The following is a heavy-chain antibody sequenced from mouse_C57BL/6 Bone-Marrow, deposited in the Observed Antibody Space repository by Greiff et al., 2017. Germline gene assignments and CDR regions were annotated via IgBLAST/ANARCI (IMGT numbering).Heavy chain of an antibody. V-gene: IGHV6-6*01. CDR2: IRKKANNHAT. J-gene: IGHJ2*01. CDR3: TRYGSSSFDY. D-gene: IGHD1-1*01. CDR1: GFTFSDAW. Sequence: EVKLQESGGGLVQPGGSMKLSCAASGFTFSDAWMDWVRQCPEKGLEWVAEIRKKANNHATDYAEPVKGRFTISRDDSKSVFYLQMNSLRAEDTGIYYCTRYGSSSFDYWGQGTTLTVSS.